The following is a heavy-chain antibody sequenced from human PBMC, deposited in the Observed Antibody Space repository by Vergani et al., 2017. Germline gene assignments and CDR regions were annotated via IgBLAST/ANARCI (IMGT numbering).Heavy chain of an antibody. J-gene: IGHJ3*02. CDR1: GGSISSSSYY. Sequence: QLQLQESGPGLVKPSETLSLTCTVSGGSISSSSYYWGWIRQPPGKGLEWIGSIYYSGSTYYNPSLKSLVTISVDTSKNQFSLTVGSVTAADKAVYYCARDGWSFDIWGQGTMVTVSS. CDR2: IYYSGST. D-gene: IGHD2-8*01. CDR3: ARDGWSFDI. V-gene: IGHV4-39*07.